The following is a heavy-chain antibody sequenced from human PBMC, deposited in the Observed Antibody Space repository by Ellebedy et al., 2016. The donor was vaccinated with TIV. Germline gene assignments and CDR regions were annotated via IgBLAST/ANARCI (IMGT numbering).Heavy chain of an antibody. CDR2: IAGTGGTT. Sequence: PGGSLRPSCAASGISLRSYAMSWVRQAPGKGLEWVSTIAGTGGTTYYRDSVKGRFTVSRDTSRNTLYLQMSSLRAEDTAVYYCAKLPVAYNWNYADDDWGQGTLVTVSS. V-gene: IGHV3-23*01. CDR3: AKLPVAYNWNYADDD. J-gene: IGHJ4*02. CDR1: GISLRSYA. D-gene: IGHD1-7*01.